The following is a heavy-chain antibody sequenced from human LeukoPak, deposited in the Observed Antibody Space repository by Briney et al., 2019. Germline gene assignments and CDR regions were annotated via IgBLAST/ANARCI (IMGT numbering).Heavy chain of an antibody. CDR1: GFTFSDYY. Sequence: GGSLRLSCAASGFTFSDYYMSWIRQAPGKGLEWVSYISSSGSTIYYADSVKGRFTISRDNAKNSLYLQMNSLRAEDTAVYYCARVSELQQPQNYYYYYMDVWGKGTTVTVSS. D-gene: IGHD4-11*01. CDR2: ISSSGSTI. CDR3: ARVSELQQPQNYYYYYMDV. J-gene: IGHJ6*03. V-gene: IGHV3-11*01.